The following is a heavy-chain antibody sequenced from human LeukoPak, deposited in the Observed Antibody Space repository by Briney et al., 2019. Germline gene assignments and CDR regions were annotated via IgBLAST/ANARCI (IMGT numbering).Heavy chain of an antibody. CDR3: ASGVPPEY. D-gene: IGHD1-1*01. J-gene: IGHJ4*02. V-gene: IGHV3-30*04. CDR1: GFTFSSYA. Sequence: PGRSLRLSCAASGFTFSSYAMHWARQAPGKGLEWVAVISYDGSNKYYADSVKGRFTISRDNSKNTLYLQMNSLRAEDTAVYYRASGVPPEYWGQGILVTVSS. CDR2: ISYDGSNK.